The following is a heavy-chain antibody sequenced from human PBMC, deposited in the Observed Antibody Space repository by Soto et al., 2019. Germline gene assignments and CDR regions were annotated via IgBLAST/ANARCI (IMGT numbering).Heavy chain of an antibody. CDR2: ISYDGSNK. CDR3: ARDGYSKPLDY. D-gene: IGHD2-15*01. CDR1: GFTFSSYA. Sequence: PGGSLRLSCAASGFTFSSYAMHWVRQAPGKGLEWVAVISYDGSNKYYADSVKGRFTISRDNSKNTLYLQMNSLRAEDTAVYYCARDGYSKPLDYWGQGTLVTVSS. V-gene: IGHV3-30-3*01. J-gene: IGHJ4*02.